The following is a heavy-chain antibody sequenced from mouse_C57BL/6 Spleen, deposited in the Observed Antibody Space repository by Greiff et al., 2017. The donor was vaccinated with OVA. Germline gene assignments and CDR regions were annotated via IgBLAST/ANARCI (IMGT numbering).Heavy chain of an antibody. V-gene: IGHV5-9-1*02. Sequence: EVKLMESGEGLVKPGGSLKLSCAASGFTFSSYAMSWVRQTPEKRLEWVAYISSGGDYIYYADTVKGRFTISRDNARNTLYLQMSSLKSEDTAMYYCTREGGLTTFDYWGQGTTLTVSS. D-gene: IGHD1-1*01. CDR1: GFTFSSYA. CDR2: ISSGGDYI. CDR3: TREGGLTTFDY. J-gene: IGHJ2*01.